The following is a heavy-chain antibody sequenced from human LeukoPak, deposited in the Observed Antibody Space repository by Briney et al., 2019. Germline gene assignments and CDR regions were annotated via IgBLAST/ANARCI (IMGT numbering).Heavy chain of an antibody. CDR3: ARGVSSTSSLGWFDP. J-gene: IGHJ5*02. D-gene: IGHD2-2*01. CDR1: GYTFTGYY. Sequence: ASVKVSCKASGYTFTGYYMHWVRQAPGQGLEWMGRINPNSGGTNYAQKFQDRVTMTRDTSISTAYMELSRLRSDDTAVYYCARGVSSTSSLGWFDPWGQGTLVTVSS. V-gene: IGHV1-2*06. CDR2: INPNSGGT.